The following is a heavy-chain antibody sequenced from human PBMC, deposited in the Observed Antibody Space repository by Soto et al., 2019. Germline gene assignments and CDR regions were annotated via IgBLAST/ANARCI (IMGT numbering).Heavy chain of an antibody. V-gene: IGHV4-30-4*01. D-gene: IGHD2-2*03. CDR3: AREYGYCSSTSCYASWFDP. Sequence: QVQLQESGPGLVKPSQTLSLTCTVSGGSISSGDYYWSWIRQPPWKGLEWIGYIYYSGSTYYNPSLKSRVTISVDTSKNQFSLKLSSVTAADTAVYYCAREYGYCSSTSCYASWFDPWGQGTLVTVSS. CDR2: IYYSGST. J-gene: IGHJ5*02. CDR1: GGSISSGDYY.